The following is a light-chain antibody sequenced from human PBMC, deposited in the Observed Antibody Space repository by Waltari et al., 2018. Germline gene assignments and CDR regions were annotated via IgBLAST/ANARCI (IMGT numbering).Light chain of an antibody. J-gene: IGKJ4*01. CDR1: RSVSKW. CDR3: QQYNSYSLLT. V-gene: IGKV1-5*03. Sequence: CRASRSVSKWLAWYQQKPGKAPKLLVYEASTLQSGVPSRVSGTVSGTDFTLTISSLQPDDFATYYCQQYNSYSLLTFGGGTKVEIK. CDR2: EAS.